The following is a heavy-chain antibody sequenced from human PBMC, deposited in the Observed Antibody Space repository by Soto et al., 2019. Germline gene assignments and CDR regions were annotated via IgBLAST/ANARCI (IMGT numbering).Heavy chain of an antibody. CDR1: GGSISSSSYY. J-gene: IGHJ4*02. CDR2: IYYSGST. D-gene: IGHD6-6*01. CDR3: ARLDHRPYSSSYFDY. V-gene: IGHV4-39*01. Sequence: QLQLQESGPGLVKPSETLSLTCTVSGGSISSSSYYWGWIRQPPGKGLEWIGSIYYSGSTYYNPSLKSRVTISVDTSKNQFSLKLSSVTAADTAVYYCARLDHRPYSSSYFDYWGQGTLVTVSS.